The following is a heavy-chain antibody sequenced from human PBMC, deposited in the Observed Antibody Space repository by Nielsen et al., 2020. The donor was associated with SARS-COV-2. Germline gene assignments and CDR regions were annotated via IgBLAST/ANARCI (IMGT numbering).Heavy chain of an antibody. CDR2: INPDGSMK. CDR3: ARFGSELCFG. V-gene: IGHV3-7*02. J-gene: IGHJ4*02. D-gene: IGHD3-16*01. Sequence: GESLKISCAASGFSFRTSWMNWVRQGPGKRLEWVANINPDGSMKRHVDSVMGRFTISRDNARDSLYLQMNSLRVEDTAVYYCARFGSELCFGGGQGTLVIVSS. CDR1: GFSFRTSW.